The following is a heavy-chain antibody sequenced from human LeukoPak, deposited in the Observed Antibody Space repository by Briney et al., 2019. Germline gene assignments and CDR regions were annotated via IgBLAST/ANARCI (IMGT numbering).Heavy chain of an antibody. D-gene: IGHD1-1*01. V-gene: IGHV4-59*01. CDR3: ARGSDNWNDYAFDI. CDR2: IYYSGST. Sequence: SETLSLTCTVSGGSISSYYWSWIRQPPGKGLEWIGYIYYSGSTNYNPSLKSRVTISVDTSKNQFSLKLSSVTAADTAVYYCARGSDNWNDYAFDIWGQGTMVTVSS. J-gene: IGHJ3*02. CDR1: GGSISSYY.